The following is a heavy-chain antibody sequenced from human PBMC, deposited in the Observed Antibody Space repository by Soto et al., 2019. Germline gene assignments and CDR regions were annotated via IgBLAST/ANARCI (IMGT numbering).Heavy chain of an antibody. V-gene: IGHV2-5*01. Sequence: GPTLANPTPTLTLTCTYSEFALNTGGLAVGWIRQPRGEAPEWPALATEYSPSLQYRLTFTKDTSKNQVVLTMTNVDPGDTATYYCTLRHDSSMGPIYWGQGIQVTVSS. CDR2: AT. J-gene: IGHJ4*02. CDR1: EFALNTGGLA. D-gene: IGHD3-16*01. CDR3: TLRHDSSMGPIY.